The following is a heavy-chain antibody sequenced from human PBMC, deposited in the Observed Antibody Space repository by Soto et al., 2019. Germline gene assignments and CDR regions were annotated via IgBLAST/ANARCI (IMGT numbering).Heavy chain of an antibody. J-gene: IGHJ4*02. V-gene: IGHV3-23*01. CDR3: AKCGYSGYEEYYFDY. D-gene: IGHD5-12*01. CDR1: GFTFSSYA. Sequence: GGSLRLSCAASGFTFSSYAMSWVRQAPGKGLEWVSAISGSGGSTYYADSVKGRFTISRDNSKNTLYLQMNSLRAEDTAVYYCAKCGYSGYEEYYFDYWGQGTLVTVSS. CDR2: ISGSGGST.